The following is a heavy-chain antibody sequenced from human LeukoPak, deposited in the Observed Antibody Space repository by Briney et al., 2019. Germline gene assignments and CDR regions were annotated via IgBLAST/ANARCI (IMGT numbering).Heavy chain of an antibody. Sequence: EAGGSLRLSCAASGFTFSSYSMNWVRQAPGKGLEWVSYISSSSSTIYYADSVKGRFTISRDNAKNSLYLQMNSLRAEDTAVYYCARPTGSGSYGGIFDYWGQGTLVTVSS. V-gene: IGHV3-48*01. J-gene: IGHJ4*02. CDR2: ISSSSSTI. CDR3: ARPTGSGSYGGIFDY. CDR1: GFTFSSYS. D-gene: IGHD1-26*01.